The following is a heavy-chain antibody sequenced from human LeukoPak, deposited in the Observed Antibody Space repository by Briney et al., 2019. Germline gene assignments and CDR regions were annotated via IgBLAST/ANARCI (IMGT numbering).Heavy chain of an antibody. CDR2: IHYSGNT. CDR3: AGAWSGIDNLLAR. D-gene: IGHD3-3*01. CDR1: GSSISSGDWY. V-gene: IGHV4-30-4*01. Sequence: PSQTLSLTCTVSGSSISSGDWYWTWIGQGPGKGLEWIGYIHYSGNTHNNPCLNSLPTMSHNATTNQFSLKVNSVTAAHTAVYFCAGAWSGIDNLLARWGQGALVTVSA. J-gene: IGHJ4*03.